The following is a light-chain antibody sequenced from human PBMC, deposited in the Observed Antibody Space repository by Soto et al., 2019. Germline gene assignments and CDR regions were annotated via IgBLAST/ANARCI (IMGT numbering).Light chain of an antibody. CDR3: QKYSRAPWT. CDR2: AAS. CDR1: QNIGTY. V-gene: IGKV1-39*01. Sequence: DIQMTQSPSSLSAAVGDRVTITCRASQNIGTYSNWYQQKPGKGPKLLIYAASSLQSGVPSRFSGSGSGTDFTLTISSLQPEDVATYYCQKYSRAPWTFGQGTKVDIK. J-gene: IGKJ1*01.